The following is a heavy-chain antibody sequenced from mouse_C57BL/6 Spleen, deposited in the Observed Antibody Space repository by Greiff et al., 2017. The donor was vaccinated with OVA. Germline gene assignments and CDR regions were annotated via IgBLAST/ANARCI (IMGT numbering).Heavy chain of an antibody. CDR1: GYTFTSYW. CDR2: IDPSDSYT. V-gene: IGHV1-50*01. J-gene: IGHJ3*01. Sequence: QVQLQQPGAELVKPGASVKLSCKASGYTFTSYWMQWVKQRPGQGLEWIGEIDPSDSYTNYNQKFKGKATLTVDTSSSTAYMQLSSLTSEDSAVYYCARGGQGFAYWGQGTLVTVSA. CDR3: ARGGQGFAY.